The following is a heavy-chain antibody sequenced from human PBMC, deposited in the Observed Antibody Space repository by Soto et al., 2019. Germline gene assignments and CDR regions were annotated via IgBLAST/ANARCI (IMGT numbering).Heavy chain of an antibody. V-gene: IGHV3-9*01. CDR3: VKDESINWYSGHFRH. CDR1: GFTFDDYA. J-gene: IGHJ1*01. CDR2: INWNSGSI. Sequence: PGGSLRLSCAASGFTFDDYAMHWVRQAPGRGLEWVSGINWNSGSIGYGDSVKGRFAISRDNAKNSLHLQMNSLSAEDTAFYYCVKDESINWYSGHFRHWGQGTLVTVSS. D-gene: IGHD6-13*01.